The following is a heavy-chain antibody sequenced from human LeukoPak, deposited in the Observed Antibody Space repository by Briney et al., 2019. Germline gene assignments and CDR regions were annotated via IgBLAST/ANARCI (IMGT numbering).Heavy chain of an antibody. D-gene: IGHD4-23*01. V-gene: IGHV3-23*01. CDR3: AKDLTTVVTPIFDY. CDR1: GFTFGTYA. Sequence: PGGSLRLSCEASGFTFGTYAMSWVRQAPGKGLVWVSTISDSAESTYYADSVKGRFTISRDNSRNTLYLQLNSLRAEDTAIYYCAKDLTTVVTPIFDYWGQGTLVIVSS. CDR2: ISDSAEST. J-gene: IGHJ4*02.